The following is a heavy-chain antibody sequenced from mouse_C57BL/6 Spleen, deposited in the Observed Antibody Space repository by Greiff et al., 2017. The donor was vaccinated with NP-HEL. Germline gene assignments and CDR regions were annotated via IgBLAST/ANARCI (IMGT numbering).Heavy chain of an antibody. D-gene: IGHD1-1*01. CDR1: GYAFSSSW. CDR2: IYPGDGDT. CDR3: ARGYYGSSPGFAY. J-gene: IGHJ3*01. V-gene: IGHV1-82*01. Sequence: QVQLQQSGPELVKPGASVKISCKASGYAFSSSWMNWVKQRPGKGLEWIGRIYPGDGDTNYNGKFKGKATLTADKSSSTAYMQLSSLTSEDSAVYFCARGYYGSSPGFAYWGQGTLVTVSA.